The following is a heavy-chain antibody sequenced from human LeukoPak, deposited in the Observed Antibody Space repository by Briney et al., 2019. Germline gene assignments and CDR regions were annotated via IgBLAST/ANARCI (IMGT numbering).Heavy chain of an antibody. D-gene: IGHD3-10*01. Sequence: PGGSLRLSCAASGFTFSSYSMNWVRQAPGKGLEWVSYITRGSTIYYADSVKGRFTISRDNAKNSLYLQMNSLRAEDTAVYYCARARHNYGSGSYLDYWGQGTLVTVSS. CDR1: GFTFSSYS. J-gene: IGHJ4*02. CDR2: ITRGSTI. CDR3: ARARHNYGSGSYLDY. V-gene: IGHV3-48*04.